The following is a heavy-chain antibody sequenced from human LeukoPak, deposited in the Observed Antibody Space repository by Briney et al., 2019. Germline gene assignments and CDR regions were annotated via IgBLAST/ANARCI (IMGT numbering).Heavy chain of an antibody. J-gene: IGHJ4*02. V-gene: IGHV3-74*01. CDR1: GFAFSSYW. CDR3: ARSNQAYDY. D-gene: IGHD4-11*01. CDR2: INPGGSST. Sequence: GGSLRLSCAASGFAFSSYWMHWVRQVPGKGLVWVSRINPGGSSTAYADSVKGRFTISRDNAENTLYLQMNSLRAEDTAVYYCARSNQAYDYWGQGTLVTVSS.